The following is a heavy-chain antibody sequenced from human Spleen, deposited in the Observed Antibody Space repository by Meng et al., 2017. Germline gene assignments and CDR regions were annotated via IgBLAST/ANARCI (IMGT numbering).Heavy chain of an antibody. CDR1: GFAFSSYG. CDR3: ARGTGLREDY. CDR2: IWYDGSNT. J-gene: IGHJ4*02. D-gene: IGHD4-17*01. V-gene: IGHV3-33*01. Sequence: GESLKISCVASGFAFSSYGMHWVRQAPAKGLEWVAVIWYDGSNTYYADSVKGRFTISRDNSKNTLYLQMNSLRAEDTALYYCARGTGLREDYWGQGTLVTVSS.